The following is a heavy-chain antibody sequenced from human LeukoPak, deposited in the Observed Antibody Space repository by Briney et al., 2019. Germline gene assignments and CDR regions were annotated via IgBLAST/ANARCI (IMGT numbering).Heavy chain of an antibody. CDR1: GGSISSSSYY. CDR3: ARVYNWNYARYFDY. Sequence: SETLSLTCTVSGGSISSSSYYWGWIRQPPGKGLEWIGSIYYSGSTYYNPSLKSRVTISVDTSKNQFSLKLSSVTAADTAVYYCARVYNWNYARYFDYWGQGTLVTVSS. CDR2: IYYSGST. D-gene: IGHD1-7*01. J-gene: IGHJ4*02. V-gene: IGHV4-39*07.